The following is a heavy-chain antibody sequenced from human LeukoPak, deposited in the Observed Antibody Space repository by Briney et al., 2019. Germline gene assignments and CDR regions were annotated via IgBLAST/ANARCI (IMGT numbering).Heavy chain of an antibody. CDR3: AKDSLADIDY. J-gene: IGHJ4*02. V-gene: IGHV3-30*02. CDR1: GFIFSTYS. Sequence: GGSLRLSCAASGFIFSTYSMYWVRRAPGKGLEWVSFIRHDGSIKNYADSVKGRSTISRDNSKNTLYLQMNSLRAEDTAVYYCAKDSLADIDYWGQGTLVTVSS. CDR2: IRHDGSIK. D-gene: IGHD3-16*01.